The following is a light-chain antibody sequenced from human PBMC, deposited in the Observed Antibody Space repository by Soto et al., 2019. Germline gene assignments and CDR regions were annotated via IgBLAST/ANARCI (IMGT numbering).Light chain of an antibody. CDR2: GAS. Sequence: DIQMTQSPSSLSASVGDRVTISFRTSQSIRSYVNWYQQKPGKAPKLLIYGASSLQSGVPSRISGSGSWTHFSSIISGLRPVDFATYYCQQSFSTPCTCGQGTLVDI. CDR1: QSIRSY. CDR3: QQSFSTPCT. V-gene: IGKV1-39*01. J-gene: IGKJ1*01.